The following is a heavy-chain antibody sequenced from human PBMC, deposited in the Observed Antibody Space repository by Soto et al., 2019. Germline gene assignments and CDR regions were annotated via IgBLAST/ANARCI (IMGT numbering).Heavy chain of an antibody. CDR2: ISYDGSNK. CDR3: ARDPLYGSPLSWFDY. J-gene: IGHJ4*02. V-gene: IGHV3-30-3*01. CDR1: GFTFSSYA. D-gene: IGHD3-10*01. Sequence: GGSLRLSCAASGFTFSSYAMHWVRQAPGKGLEWVAVISYDGSNKYYADSVKGRFTISRDNSKNTLYLQMNSLRAEDTAVYYCARDPLYGSPLSWFDYWGQGTLVTVSS.